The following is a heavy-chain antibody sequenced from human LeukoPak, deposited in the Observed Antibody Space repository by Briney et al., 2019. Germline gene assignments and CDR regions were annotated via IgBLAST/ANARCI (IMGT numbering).Heavy chain of an antibody. J-gene: IGHJ4*02. CDR1: GGTFSSYA. CDR3: ARARYCSSTSCTFDY. V-gene: IGHV1-69*13. D-gene: IGHD2-2*01. CDR2: IIPIFGTA. Sequence: SVKVSCKASGGTFSSYAISWVRQAPGQGLEWMGGIIPIFGTANYAQKFQGRVTITADESTSTAYMELSRLRSDDTAVYYCARARYCSSTSCTFDYWGQGTLVTVSS.